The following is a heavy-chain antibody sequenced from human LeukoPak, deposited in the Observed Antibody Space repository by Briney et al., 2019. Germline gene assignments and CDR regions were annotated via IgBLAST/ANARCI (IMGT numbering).Heavy chain of an antibody. CDR3: ARERIYPRRAHFDY. J-gene: IGHJ4*02. Sequence: PSETLSLTCPVYCGSFSGYYWRWIRQPPGKGLEWIGEINHSGSTNYNPSLKSRVTISVDTSKNHFSLKRSAVTAADTAVYYCARERIYPRRAHFDYWGEGTLGTVSS. CDR2: INHSGST. V-gene: IGHV4-34*01. CDR1: CGSFSGYY. D-gene: IGHD2-15*01.